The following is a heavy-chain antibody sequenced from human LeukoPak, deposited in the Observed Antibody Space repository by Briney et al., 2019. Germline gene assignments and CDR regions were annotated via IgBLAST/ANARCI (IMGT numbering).Heavy chain of an antibody. D-gene: IGHD6-13*01. CDR1: GGSISSGGYY. J-gene: IGHJ4*02. Sequence: KPSETLSLTCTVSGGSISSGGYYWSWIRQHPGKGLEWIGYIYYSGSTYYNPSLKSRVTISVDTSKNQFSLKLSSVTAADTAVYYCARSEGYGSSSWYSAFFDYWGQGTLVTVSS. CDR3: ARSEGYGSSSWYSAFFDY. CDR2: IYYSGST. V-gene: IGHV4-31*03.